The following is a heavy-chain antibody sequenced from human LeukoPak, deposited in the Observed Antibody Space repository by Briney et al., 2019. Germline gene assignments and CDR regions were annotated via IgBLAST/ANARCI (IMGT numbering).Heavy chain of an antibody. V-gene: IGHV1-3*01. D-gene: IGHD4-17*01. CDR2: INAGNGNT. Sequence: GASVKVSCKASEYTFTSYAMHWVRQAPGQRLEWMGWINAGNGNTIYSQKFQGRVTITRDTSASTAYMELSSLRSEDTAVYYCATLNYGDSSSWGQGTLVTVSS. CDR1: EYTFTSYA. J-gene: IGHJ4*02. CDR3: ATLNYGDSSS.